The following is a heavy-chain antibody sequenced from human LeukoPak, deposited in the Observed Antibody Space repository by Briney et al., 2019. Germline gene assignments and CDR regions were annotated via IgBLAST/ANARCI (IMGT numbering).Heavy chain of an antibody. CDR1: GDSVSSNSAA. V-gene: IGHV6-1*01. D-gene: IGHD3-22*01. J-gene: IGHJ4*02. CDR2: TYYRSKWSN. Sequence: SQTLSLTCAISGDSVSSNSAAWNWLRQSPSRGLEWLGRTYYRSKWSNDYAVSVKSRITINPDTSKNQFSLQLNYVTPEDTAVYYCARYYYDSRGYYYYYFDYWGQGTLVTVSS. CDR3: ARYYYDSRGYYYYYFDY.